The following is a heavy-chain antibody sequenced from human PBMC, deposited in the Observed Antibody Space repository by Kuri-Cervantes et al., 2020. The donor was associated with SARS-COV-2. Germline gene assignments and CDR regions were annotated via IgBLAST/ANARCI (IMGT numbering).Heavy chain of an antibody. J-gene: IGHJ5*02. CDR1: GGSISSSSYY. Sequence: GSLRLSCTVSGGSISSSSYYWGWIRQPPGKGLEWIGSIYYSGSTYYNPSLKSRVTISVDTSKSQFSLKLSSVTAADTAVYYCASVPDWNYDEGWFDPWGQGTLVTVSS. D-gene: IGHD1-7*01. CDR3: ASVPDWNYDEGWFDP. CDR2: IYYSGST. V-gene: IGHV4-39*07.